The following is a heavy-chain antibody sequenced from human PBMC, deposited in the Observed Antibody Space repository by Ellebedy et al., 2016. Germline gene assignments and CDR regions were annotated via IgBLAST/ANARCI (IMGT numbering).Heavy chain of an antibody. J-gene: IGHJ4*02. V-gene: IGHV1-2*02. CDR3: ASQRGYMVRGVIADY. CDR1: GYTFTGYY. Sequence: ASVKVSXXASGYTFTGYYMHWVRQAPGQGLEWMGWINPNSGGTNYAQKFQGRVTVTRDTSISTVYMELSRLRSDDTAVYYCASQRGYMVRGVIADYWGQGTLVTVSS. D-gene: IGHD3-10*01. CDR2: INPNSGGT.